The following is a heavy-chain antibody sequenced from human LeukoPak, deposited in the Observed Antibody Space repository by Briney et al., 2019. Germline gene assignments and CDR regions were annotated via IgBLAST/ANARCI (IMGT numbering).Heavy chain of an antibody. Sequence: KPGGSLRLSCAVSGFTFSDYNMNWLRQAPGKGLEWVSSISSSSSYIYYADSVKGRFTISRDNAKNSLYLQMNSLRAEDTAVYYCKTGGSYSREGNYWGQGTLVTVSS. CDR2: ISSSSSYI. J-gene: IGHJ4*02. CDR3: KTGGSYSREGNY. CDR1: GFTFSDYN. D-gene: IGHD1-26*01. V-gene: IGHV3-21*01.